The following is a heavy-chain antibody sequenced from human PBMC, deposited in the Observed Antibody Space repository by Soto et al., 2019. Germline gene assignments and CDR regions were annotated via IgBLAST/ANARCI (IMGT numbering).Heavy chain of an antibody. J-gene: IGHJ5*02. CDR1: GFTFSSYA. CDR2: ISGSGSGT. D-gene: IGHD3-22*01. Sequence: GGSLRLSCAASGFTFSSYAMSWVRQAPGKGLDWVSTISGSGSGTYYADSVKGRFTISRDNSKNTLYLQMDRLRAEDTAVYFCTKDQVEGYYDTGGSQGSWGQGTLVTVSS. V-gene: IGHV3-23*01. CDR3: TKDQVEGYYDTGGSQGS.